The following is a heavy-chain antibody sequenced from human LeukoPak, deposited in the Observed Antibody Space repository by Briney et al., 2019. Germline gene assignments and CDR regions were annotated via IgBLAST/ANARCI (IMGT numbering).Heavy chain of an antibody. Sequence: GGSLRLSCAASGFTFSSYSMNWVRQAPGKGLEWVSSISSSSSYIYYADSVKGRFTISRDNAKNSLYLQMNSLRAEDTAVYYCARDDYYDSSGASVGYYGMDVWGRGTTVTVSS. CDR1: GFTFSSYS. J-gene: IGHJ6*02. D-gene: IGHD3-22*01. CDR3: ARDDYYDSSGASVGYYGMDV. V-gene: IGHV3-21*01. CDR2: ISSSSSYI.